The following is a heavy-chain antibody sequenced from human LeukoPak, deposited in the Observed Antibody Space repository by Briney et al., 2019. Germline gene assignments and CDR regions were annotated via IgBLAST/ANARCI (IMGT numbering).Heavy chain of an antibody. CDR3: AREAHSGYDSFDY. V-gene: IGHV3-21*01. Sequence: PGGSLRLSCAASGFTFSSYSMNWVRQAPGKGLEWVSSISSSSSYIYYADSVKGRLTISRDNAKNSLYLQMNSLRAEDTAVYYCAREAHSGYDSFDYWGQGTLVTVSS. CDR2: ISSSSSYI. D-gene: IGHD5-12*01. CDR1: GFTFSSYS. J-gene: IGHJ4*02.